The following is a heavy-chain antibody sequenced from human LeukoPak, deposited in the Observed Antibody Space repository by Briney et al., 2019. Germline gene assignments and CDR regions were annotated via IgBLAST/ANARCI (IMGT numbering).Heavy chain of an antibody. CDR3: AESLLVVPAARLYYFDY. CDR1: GFTFSSYA. Sequence: GGSLRLSCAASGFTFSSYAMSWVRQAPGKGLEWVSAISGSGGSTYYADSVKGRFTISRDNSKNTLYLQMNSLRAEDTAVYYCAESLLVVPAARLYYFDYWGQGTLVTVSS. V-gene: IGHV3-23*01. CDR2: ISGSGGST. D-gene: IGHD2-2*01. J-gene: IGHJ4*02.